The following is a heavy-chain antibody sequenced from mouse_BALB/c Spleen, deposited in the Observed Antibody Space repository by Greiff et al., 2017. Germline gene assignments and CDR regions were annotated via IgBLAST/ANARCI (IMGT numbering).Heavy chain of an antibody. CDR1: GYSITSDYA. CDR2: ISYSGST. J-gene: IGHJ3*01. D-gene: IGHD1-1*01. Sequence: VQLQQSGPGLVKPSQSLSLTCTVTGYSITSDYAWNWIRQFPGNKLEWMGYISYSGSTSYNPSLKSRISITRDTSKNQFFLQLNSVTTEDTATYYCARDYYGSSSSWFAYWGQGTLVTVSA. V-gene: IGHV3-2*02. CDR3: ARDYYGSSSSWFAY.